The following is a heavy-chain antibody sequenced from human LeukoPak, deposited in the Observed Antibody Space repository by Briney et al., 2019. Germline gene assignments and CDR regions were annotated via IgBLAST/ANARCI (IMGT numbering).Heavy chain of an antibody. CDR2: INHSGST. Sequence: SETLSLTCAVYGGSFSGYYWSWIRQPPGKGLEWIGEINHSGSTNYNPSLKSRVTISVDTPKNQFSLKLSSVTAADTAVYYCARGRSGWTYWGQGTLVTVSS. J-gene: IGHJ4*02. CDR1: GGSFSGYY. D-gene: IGHD6-19*01. CDR3: ARGRSGWTY. V-gene: IGHV4-34*01.